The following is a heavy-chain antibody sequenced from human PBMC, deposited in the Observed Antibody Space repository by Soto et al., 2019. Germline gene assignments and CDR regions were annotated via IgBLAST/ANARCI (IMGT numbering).Heavy chain of an antibody. CDR1: GFTFSDYY. J-gene: IGHJ4*02. Sequence: GGSLRLSCAASGFTFSDYYMSWIRQAPGKGLEWVSYISSSGSTIYYADSVKGRFTISRDNAKNSLYLQMNNLRAEDTAVYYCARSHLYYDSSGYPDYWGQGTLVTVSS. V-gene: IGHV3-11*01. D-gene: IGHD3-22*01. CDR2: ISSSGSTI. CDR3: ARSHLYYDSSGYPDY.